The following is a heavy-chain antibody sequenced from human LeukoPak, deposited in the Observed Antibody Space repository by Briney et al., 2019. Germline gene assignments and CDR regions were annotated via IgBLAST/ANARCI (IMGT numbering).Heavy chain of an antibody. J-gene: IGHJ4*02. Sequence: SETLSLTCTVSGVSISSYYWSWIRQPPGKGLEWIGYIYYSGSTNYNPSLKSRVTISVDTSKNQFSLKLSSVTAADTAVYYCARGAWDYGGHKPDYWGQGTLVTVSS. V-gene: IGHV4-59*01. D-gene: IGHD4-23*01. CDR2: IYYSGST. CDR1: GVSISSYY. CDR3: ARGAWDYGGHKPDY.